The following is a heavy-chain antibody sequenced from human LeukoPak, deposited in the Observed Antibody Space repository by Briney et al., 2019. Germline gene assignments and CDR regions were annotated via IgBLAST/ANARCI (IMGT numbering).Heavy chain of an antibody. Sequence: GGSLRLSCAASGFTFSNAWMSWVRQAPGKGLEWVANIKQDGSEKYYVDSVKGRFTISRDNAKNSLYLQMNSLRAEDTAVYYCARDNQRYCSGGSCYGGRAFDIWGQGTMVTVSS. J-gene: IGHJ3*02. CDR3: ARDNQRYCSGGSCYGGRAFDI. V-gene: IGHV3-7*01. CDR1: GFTFSNAW. D-gene: IGHD2-15*01. CDR2: IKQDGSEK.